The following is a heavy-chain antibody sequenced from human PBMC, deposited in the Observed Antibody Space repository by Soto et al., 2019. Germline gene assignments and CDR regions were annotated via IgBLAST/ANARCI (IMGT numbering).Heavy chain of an antibody. CDR3: ARGYRQSGYSSSCVFDY. J-gene: IGHJ4*02. Sequence: QVQLQESGPGLVKPSQTLSLICTVSGGSINSGGYYWNWIRQHPGKGLEWIGYIFYSGSTYYNPFVGSRVTLSAGTAENQFALILSSVAAADTAVYFCARGYRQSGYSSSCVFDYWGQGTLFNVSS. V-gene: IGHV4-31*03. CDR1: GGSINSGGYY. CDR2: IFYSGST. D-gene: IGHD6-13*01.